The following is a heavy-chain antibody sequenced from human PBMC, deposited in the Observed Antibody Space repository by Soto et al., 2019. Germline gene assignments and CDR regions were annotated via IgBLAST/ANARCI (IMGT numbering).Heavy chain of an antibody. V-gene: IGHV3-73*01. CDR2: SRSKANNYAT. Sequence: EVQLVESGGGLVQPGGSLKLSCAASGFTFSGSAMHWVRQASGKGLEWVGRSRSKANNYATAYGASVKGRFTISRDDSEITAYLQIISLKPEDTAVYYCSRQASDFWSGKPQYYMDVWGKGTTVTVSS. D-gene: IGHD3-3*01. J-gene: IGHJ6*03. CDR3: SRQASDFWSGKPQYYMDV. CDR1: GFTFSGSA.